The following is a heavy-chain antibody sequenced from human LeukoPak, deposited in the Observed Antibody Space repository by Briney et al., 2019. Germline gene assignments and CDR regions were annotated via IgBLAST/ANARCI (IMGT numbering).Heavy chain of an antibody. J-gene: IGHJ1*01. V-gene: IGHV3-48*04. D-gene: IGHD6-19*01. Sequence: GGSLRLSCAASGFTFSSYSMNWVRQAPGKGLEWVSYISSSSSTRYYADSVKGRFTISRDNAKNSLYLQMNSLRAEDTAVYYCARDSSGFLYFQYWGQGTLVTVSS. CDR2: ISSSSSTR. CDR1: GFTFSSYS. CDR3: ARDSSGFLYFQY.